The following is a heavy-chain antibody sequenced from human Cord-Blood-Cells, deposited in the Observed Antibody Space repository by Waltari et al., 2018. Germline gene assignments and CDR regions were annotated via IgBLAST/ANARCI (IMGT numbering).Heavy chain of an antibody. CDR2: ISSSSYI. J-gene: IGHJ4*02. Sequence: EVQLVESGGGLVKPGGSLRLSCAARGFAFSSYSLTWVRQAPGKGLEWVSAISSSSYIYYADSVKGRFTISRDNAKNSLYLQMNSLRAEDTAVYYCARVPGWSYYFDYWGQGTLVTVSS. D-gene: IGHD2-15*01. CDR1: GFAFSSYS. V-gene: IGHV3-21*01. CDR3: ARVPGWSYYFDY.